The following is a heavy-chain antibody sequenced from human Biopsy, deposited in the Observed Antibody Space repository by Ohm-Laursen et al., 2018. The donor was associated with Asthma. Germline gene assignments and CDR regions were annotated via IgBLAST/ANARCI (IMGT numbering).Heavy chain of an antibody. CDR3: VHTLVGLKAFDF. V-gene: IGHV2-5*02. D-gene: IGHD1-26*01. J-gene: IGHJ4*02. Sequence: TQTLTLTSTFSGFSLSTSGGGVGWIRQPPGKALEWLGNIYWDDDKRYSPSLQSRLTITRDTPKDQVVLTMTNMGPVDTGTYYCVHTLVGLKAFDFWGQGPLVTVSS. CDR1: GFSLSTSGGG. CDR2: IYWDDDK.